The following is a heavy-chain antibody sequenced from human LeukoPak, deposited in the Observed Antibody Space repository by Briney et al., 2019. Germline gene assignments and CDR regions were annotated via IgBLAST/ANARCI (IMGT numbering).Heavy chain of an antibody. CDR1: GYSFTGYY. CDR2: IDPHNGAT. Sequence: ASVKVSCKASGYSFTGYYMHWARQAPGQGLGWMGWIDPHNGATHYAQKFQGRVTMSRDTSSSTDYMEVSRLRPDDTALYYCARKESSGLRRYFDLWGQGTLVTVSS. D-gene: IGHD3-22*01. V-gene: IGHV1-2*02. J-gene: IGHJ4*02. CDR3: ARKESSGLRRYFDL.